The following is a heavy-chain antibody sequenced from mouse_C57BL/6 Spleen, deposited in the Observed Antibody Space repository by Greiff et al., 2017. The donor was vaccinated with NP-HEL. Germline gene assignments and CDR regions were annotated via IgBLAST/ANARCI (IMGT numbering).Heavy chain of an antibody. CDR2: INPSNGGT. Sequence: QVQLQQPGTELVKPGASVKLSCKASGYTFTSYWMHWVKQRPGQGLEWIGNINPSNGGTNYNEKFKSKATLTVDKSSSTAYMQLSSLTSEDSAVDCCASAPRYYSYFDVWGTGTTVTVSS. V-gene: IGHV1-53*01. CDR3: ASAPRYYSYFDV. CDR1: GYTFTSYW. J-gene: IGHJ1*03.